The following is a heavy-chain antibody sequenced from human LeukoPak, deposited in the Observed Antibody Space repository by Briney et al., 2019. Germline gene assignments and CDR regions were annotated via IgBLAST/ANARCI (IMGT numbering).Heavy chain of an antibody. CDR3: ARESGYSGYDLLYFDY. Sequence: SETLSLTCTVSGSISGYYWSWIRQPPGKGLEWIGYIYTSGSTNYNPSLESRVTMSVDTSKNQFSLKLSSVTAADTAVYYCARESGYSGYDLLYFDYWGQGTLVTVSS. V-gene: IGHV4-4*07. J-gene: IGHJ4*02. CDR1: GSISGYY. CDR2: IYTSGST. D-gene: IGHD5-12*01.